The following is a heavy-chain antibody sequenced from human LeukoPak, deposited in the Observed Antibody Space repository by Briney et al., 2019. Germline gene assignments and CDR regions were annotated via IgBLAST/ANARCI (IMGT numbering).Heavy chain of an antibody. D-gene: IGHD1-1*01. CDR3: ARDRFRGTTRDYFDY. J-gene: IGHJ4*02. CDR2: IIPIFGTA. Sequence: SVTVSCKASGGTFSSYAISWVRQAPGQGLEWMGGIIPIFGTANYAQKFRGRVTITADESTSTAYMELSSLRSEDTAVYYCARDRFRGTTRDYFDYWGQGTLVTVSS. V-gene: IGHV1-69*13. CDR1: GGTFSSYA.